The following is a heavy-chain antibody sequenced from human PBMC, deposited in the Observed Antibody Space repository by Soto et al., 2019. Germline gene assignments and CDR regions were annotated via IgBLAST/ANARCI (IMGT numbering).Heavy chain of an antibody. CDR2: ISGSGGST. V-gene: IGHV3-23*01. J-gene: IGHJ4*02. Sequence: GGSLRLSCAAPGFTFSSYAMSWVRQAPGKGLEWVSAISGSGGSTYYADSVKGRFTISRDNSKNTLYLQMNSLRAEDTAVYYCAKAALRYFDWPLVDYWGQGTLVTVSS. CDR1: GFTFSSYA. CDR3: AKAALRYFDWPLVDY. D-gene: IGHD3-9*01.